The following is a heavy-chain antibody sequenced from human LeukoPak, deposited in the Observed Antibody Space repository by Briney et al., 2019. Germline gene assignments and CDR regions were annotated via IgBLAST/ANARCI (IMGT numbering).Heavy chain of an antibody. CDR2: ISYDGSNK. CDR1: GFTFSSYG. V-gene: IGHV3-30*03. CDR3: VRSSGFPDY. Sequence: GGSLRLSCAASGFTFSSYGMHWVRQAPGKGLEWVAVISYDGSNKYYADSVKGRFTISRDNSKNTLYLQMNSLRAEDTAVYYCVRSSGFPDYWGQGTLVTVSS. J-gene: IGHJ4*02. D-gene: IGHD3-22*01.